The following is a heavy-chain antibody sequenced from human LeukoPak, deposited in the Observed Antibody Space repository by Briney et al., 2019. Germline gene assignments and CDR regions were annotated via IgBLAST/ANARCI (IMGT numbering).Heavy chain of an antibody. D-gene: IGHD3-10*01. Sequence: GASVKVPCKASGYTFTSYGISWVRQAPGQGLEWMGWISAYNGNTNYAQKLQGRVTMTTDTSTSTAYMELRSLRSDDTAVYYCARGVSDGSGSYFSPSPTDYWGQGTLVTVSS. V-gene: IGHV1-18*01. CDR3: ARGVSDGSGSYFSPSPTDY. CDR1: GYTFTSYG. J-gene: IGHJ4*02. CDR2: ISAYNGNT.